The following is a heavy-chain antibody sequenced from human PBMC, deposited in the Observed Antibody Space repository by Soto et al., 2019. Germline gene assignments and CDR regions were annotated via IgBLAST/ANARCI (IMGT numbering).Heavy chain of an antibody. CDR1: GYTFTSYG. D-gene: IGHD2-2*01. CDR3: ARGGRTTGYCSSTSCIDYWYFDL. CDR2: ISAYNGNT. V-gene: IGHV1-18*01. J-gene: IGHJ2*01. Sequence: QVQLVQSGAEVKKPGASVKVSCMASGYTFTSYGISWVRQAPGQGLEWMGWISAYNGNTNYAQKLQGRVTMTTDTSTSIAYMGLRSLRSDDTAVYYCARGGRTTGYCSSTSCIDYWYFDLWGRGTLVTVS.